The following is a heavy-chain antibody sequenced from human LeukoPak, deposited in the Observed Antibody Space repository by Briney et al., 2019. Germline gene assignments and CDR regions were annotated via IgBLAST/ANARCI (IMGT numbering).Heavy chain of an antibody. D-gene: IGHD3-3*01. V-gene: IGHV1-2*02. CDR1: GYTFTGYY. J-gene: IGHJ4*02. CDR3: ARDYDFWGTFDY. CDR2: INPNSGGT. Sequence: EASVKVSCKASGYTFTGYYMHWVRQAPGQGLEWMGWINPNSGGTNYAQKFQGRVTMTRDTSISTAYMELSRLRSDDTAVYYCARDYDFWGTFDYWGQGTLVTVSS.